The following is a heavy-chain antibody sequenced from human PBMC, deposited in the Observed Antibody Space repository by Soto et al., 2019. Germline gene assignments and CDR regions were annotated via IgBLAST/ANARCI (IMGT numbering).Heavy chain of an antibody. CDR2: VYYRGRS. V-gene: IGHV4-39*07. J-gene: IGHJ4*02. Sequence: SLTCTVSGGSVSNSNYYWGWIRQSPGKGLEWIGSVYYRGRSYSKSSVKSRVTISVDTSKNQFSLKLSSVTAADTAVYYCAREYSSSSYFDYWGQGTLVTVSS. CDR1: GGSVSNSNYY. CDR3: AREYSSSSYFDY. D-gene: IGHD6-6*01.